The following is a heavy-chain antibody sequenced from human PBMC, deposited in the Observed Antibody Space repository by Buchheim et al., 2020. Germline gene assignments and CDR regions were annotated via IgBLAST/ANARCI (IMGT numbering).Heavy chain of an antibody. J-gene: IGHJ4*02. D-gene: IGHD2/OR15-2a*01. CDR3: AREAPRLYYYDY. V-gene: IGHV5-51*03. Sequence: EVQLVQSGAEVKQPGESLKISCKGSGYSFSTSWIGWVRQMPGKGLEWMGIIYPGDSDIRYNPSFQGQVIISVDKSISTAYLQWSSLRASDTAMYYCAREAPRLYYYDYWGQGTL. CDR2: IYPGDSDI. CDR1: GYSFSTSW.